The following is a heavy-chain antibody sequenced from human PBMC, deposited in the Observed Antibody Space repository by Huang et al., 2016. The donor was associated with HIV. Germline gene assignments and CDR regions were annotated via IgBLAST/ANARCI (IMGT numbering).Heavy chain of an antibody. CDR2: ITAYNGDT. J-gene: IGHJ4*02. CDR1: GYTFTSYG. Sequence: QVQLLQSGAEVKKPGASVKVSCKASGYTFTSYGISGVRQAPGLGLEWMGWITAYNGDTKYAQKFQGRLTMTTDTSTSTADMELRSLRSDDTAMYYCAREGIAGDSDWGQGTLVTVSS. CDR3: AREGIAGDSD. D-gene: IGHD6-13*01. V-gene: IGHV1-18*01.